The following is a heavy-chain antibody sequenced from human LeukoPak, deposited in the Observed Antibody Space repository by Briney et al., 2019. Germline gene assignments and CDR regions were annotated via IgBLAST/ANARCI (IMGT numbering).Heavy chain of an antibody. V-gene: IGHV1-24*01. Sequence: ASVKVSCKVSGYTLTELSMHWARQAPGKGLEWMGGFDPEDGETIYAQKFQGRVTMTEDTSTDTAYMGLSSLRSEDTAVYYCATDRITIFGVVIMGHWGQGTLVTVSS. J-gene: IGHJ4*02. CDR2: FDPEDGET. CDR3: ATDRITIFGVVIMGH. CDR1: GYTLTELS. D-gene: IGHD3-3*01.